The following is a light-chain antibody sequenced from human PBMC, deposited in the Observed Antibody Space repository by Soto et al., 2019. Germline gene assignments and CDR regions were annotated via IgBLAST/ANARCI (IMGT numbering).Light chain of an antibody. V-gene: IGLV2-8*01. CDR3: SSSTSSTVL. CDR2: EVS. Sequence: QSVLTQPPSASGSPGQSVTISCTGTSSDVGGYNYVSWYQQHPGKAPKLMIYEVSKRPSGVPDRFSGSKSGNPASLTVSGLQAEDEADYYCSSSTSSTVLFGGGTKVTVL. J-gene: IGLJ2*01. CDR1: SSDVGGYNY.